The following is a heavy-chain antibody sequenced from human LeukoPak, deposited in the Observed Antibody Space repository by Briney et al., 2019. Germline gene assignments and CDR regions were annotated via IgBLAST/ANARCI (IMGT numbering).Heavy chain of an antibody. CDR3: ARVFTSDAFDI. CDR1: GGTFSSYA. Sequence: ASVKVSCKASGGTFSSYAISWVRQAPGQGLEWMGGIIPIFGTANYAQKFQGRVTITADESTSTAYMELRSLRSDDTAVYYCARVFTSDAFDIWGQGTMVTVSS. CDR2: IIPIFGTA. V-gene: IGHV1-69*13. D-gene: IGHD3-16*01. J-gene: IGHJ3*02.